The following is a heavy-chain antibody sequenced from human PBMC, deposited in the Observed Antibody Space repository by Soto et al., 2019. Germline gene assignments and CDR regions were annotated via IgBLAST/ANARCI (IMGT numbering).Heavy chain of an antibody. CDR2: IIPIFGTA. Sequence: EASVKVSWKASGGTFSSYAISWVRQSPGQGLEWMGGIIPIFGTANYAQKFQGRVTITADKSTSTAYMELSSLRSEDTAVYYCASRITIFGVAIGWFDPWGQGPLVTLYS. CDR3: ASRITIFGVAIGWFDP. V-gene: IGHV1-69*06. CDR1: GGTFSSYA. D-gene: IGHD3-3*01. J-gene: IGHJ5*02.